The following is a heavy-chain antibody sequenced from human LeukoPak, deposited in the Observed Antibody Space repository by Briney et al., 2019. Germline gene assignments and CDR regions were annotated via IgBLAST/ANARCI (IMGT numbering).Heavy chain of an antibody. CDR2: ISGSGGRI. Sequence: GGSLRLSCAASGFTFSSYSMSWVRQAPGKGLEWVSSISGSGGRIDYADSVKGRFTISRDDSKNTLSLQMNSLTAEDTAVYYCAKNPRLEGWIYFDSWGQGILVTVSS. CDR1: GFTFSSYS. V-gene: IGHV3-23*01. D-gene: IGHD1-1*01. J-gene: IGHJ4*02. CDR3: AKNPRLEGWIYFDS.